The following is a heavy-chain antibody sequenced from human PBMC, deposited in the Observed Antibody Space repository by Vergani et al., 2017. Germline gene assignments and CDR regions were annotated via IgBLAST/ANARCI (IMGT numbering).Heavy chain of an antibody. J-gene: IGHJ6*03. Sequence: EVQLLESGGGLVQPGGSLRLSCAASGFTFSSYAMSWVRQAPGKGLEWVSAISGSGGSTYYADSVKGRFTISRDNSKDTLYLQMNSLRAEDTAVYYCAKVGKXDFWSGYYTRYYYYYMDVWGKGTTVTVSS. CDR3: AKVGKXDFWSGYYTRYYYYYMDV. V-gene: IGHV3-23*01. CDR1: GFTFSSYA. CDR2: ISGSGGST. D-gene: IGHD3-3*01.